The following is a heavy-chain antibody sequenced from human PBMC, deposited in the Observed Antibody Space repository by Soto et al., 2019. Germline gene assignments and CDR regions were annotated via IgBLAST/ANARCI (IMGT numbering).Heavy chain of an antibody. CDR3: AKDLNYGFSNFEKSYFNMEV. V-gene: IGHV3-30*18. CDR2: ISYDGNDK. CDR1: GLTFSNYD. Sequence: QVQLVESGGGVVQPGRSLRLSCVASGLTFSNYDFHWVRQGPGKGLEWVALISYDGNDKYYADSVKGRFTISRDNFKNTLYLQLSSLRPEDAAIYYCAKDLNYGFSNFEKSYFNMEVWGQGTTVSVSS. D-gene: IGHD3-3*01. J-gene: IGHJ6*02.